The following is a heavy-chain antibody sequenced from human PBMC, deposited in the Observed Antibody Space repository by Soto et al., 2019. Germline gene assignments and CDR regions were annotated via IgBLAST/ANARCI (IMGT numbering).Heavy chain of an antibody. J-gene: IGHJ4*02. V-gene: IGHV2-5*02. CDR1: GFSLSTSGVG. CDR3: AHRRRVDSSGYNYQY. Sequence: QITLKESGPTLVKPTQTLTLTCTCSGFSLSTSGVGVGWIRQPPGKALEWLAVIYWDDDKAYSPSLKSRLTITKDTSKNQVVLTMTNMDPVDTAIYYCAHRRRVDSSGYNYQYWGQGTLVTVSS. CDR2: IYWDDDK. D-gene: IGHD3-22*01.